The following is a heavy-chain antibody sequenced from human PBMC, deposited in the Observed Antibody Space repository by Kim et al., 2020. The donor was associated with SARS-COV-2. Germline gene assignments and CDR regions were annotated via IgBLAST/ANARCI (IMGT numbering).Heavy chain of an antibody. V-gene: IGHV3-49*03. CDR1: GYTFGSFA. CDR3: ARPRWRDSQLSYYFDY. CDR2: IRSKPYGGTT. D-gene: IGHD1-1*01. Sequence: GGSLRLSCTGSGYTFGSFALSWFRQAPGEGLEWVGFIRSKPYGGTTEYAASVRGRFSISRDDSKSIAYLQMNSLKTEDTAVYYCARPRWRDSQLSYYFDYWGQGTLVTVPS. J-gene: IGHJ4*02.